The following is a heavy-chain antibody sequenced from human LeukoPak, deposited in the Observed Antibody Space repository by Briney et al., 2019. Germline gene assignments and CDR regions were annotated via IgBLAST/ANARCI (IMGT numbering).Heavy chain of an antibody. D-gene: IGHD3-16*01. CDR2: INPNSGGT. Sequence: ASVKVSCKASGYTFTGYYMHWVRQAPGQGLEWMGWINPNSGGTNYAQKFQGRVTMTRDTSTSTVYMELSSLRSEDTAVYYCARDPRGFFDYWGQGTLVTVSS. CDR1: GYTFTGYY. J-gene: IGHJ4*02. V-gene: IGHV1-2*02. CDR3: ARDPRGFFDY.